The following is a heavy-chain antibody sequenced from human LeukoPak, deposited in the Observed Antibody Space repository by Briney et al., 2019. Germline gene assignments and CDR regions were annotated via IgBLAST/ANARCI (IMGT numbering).Heavy chain of an antibody. V-gene: IGHV3-48*02. Sequence: PGGSLRLSCAASGFTFSSYSMNWVRQAPGKGLEWVSYIRGSGGTTYYADSVRGRFTISRDNAKNSLYLQLNSLRDEDTAVYYCVRDPDALDYWGQGTLVTVSS. J-gene: IGHJ4*02. CDR2: IRGSGGTT. CDR1: GFTFSSYS. CDR3: VRDPDALDY.